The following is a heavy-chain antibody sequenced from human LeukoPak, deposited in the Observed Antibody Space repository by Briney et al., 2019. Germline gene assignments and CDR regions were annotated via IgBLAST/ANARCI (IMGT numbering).Heavy chain of an antibody. V-gene: IGHV1-46*03. CDR2: INPSGGST. Sequence: ASVKVSCKASGYTFTSYYMHWVRQAPGQGLEWMGIINPSGGSTSYAQKFQGRVTMTRDTSTSTVYMGLSSLRSEDTAVYYCARDLDGIAVAGTNGLGFFDYWGQGTLVTVSS. J-gene: IGHJ4*02. CDR3: ARDLDGIAVAGTNGLGFFDY. D-gene: IGHD6-19*01. CDR1: GYTFTSYY.